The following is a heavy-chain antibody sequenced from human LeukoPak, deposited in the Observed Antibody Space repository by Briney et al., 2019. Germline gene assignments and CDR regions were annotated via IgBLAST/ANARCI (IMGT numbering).Heavy chain of an antibody. CDR3: ARGPSTWYSSGWSSSDY. V-gene: IGHV3-30-3*01. D-gene: IGHD6-19*01. Sequence: PGRSLRLSCAASGFTFSSYAMHWVRQAPGKGLEWVAVISYDGSNKYYADSVKGRFTISRDNSKNTLYPQMNSLRAEDTAVYYCARGPSTWYSSGWSSSDYWGQGTLVTVSS. CDR1: GFTFSSYA. CDR2: ISYDGSNK. J-gene: IGHJ4*02.